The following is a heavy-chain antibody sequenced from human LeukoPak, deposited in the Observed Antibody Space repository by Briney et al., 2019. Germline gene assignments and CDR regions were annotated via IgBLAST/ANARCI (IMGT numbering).Heavy chain of an antibody. Sequence: ASVKVSCKASGYTFTGYYMHWVRQAPRQGLEWMGWINPNSGDTNYAQKLQGRVTMTRDTSISTAYMEPNRLRSDDTAVYYCAISKDYYDSSGYYSHAFDIWGQGTMVTVST. J-gene: IGHJ3*02. CDR2: INPNSGDT. CDR1: GYTFTGYY. D-gene: IGHD3-22*01. CDR3: AISKDYYDSSGYYSHAFDI. V-gene: IGHV1-2*02.